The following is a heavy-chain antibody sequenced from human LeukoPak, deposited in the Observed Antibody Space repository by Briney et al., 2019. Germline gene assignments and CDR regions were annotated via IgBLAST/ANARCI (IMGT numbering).Heavy chain of an antibody. V-gene: IGHV1-69*05. J-gene: IGHJ4*02. Sequence: GASVKVSCKASGGTFSSYAISWVRQAPGQGLKWMGRIIPIFGTANYAQKFQGRVTITTDESTSTAYMELSSLRSEDTAVYYCARATSPVAAPLDYWGQGTLVTVSS. D-gene: IGHD6-19*01. CDR1: GGTFSSYA. CDR3: ARATSPVAAPLDY. CDR2: IIPIFGTA.